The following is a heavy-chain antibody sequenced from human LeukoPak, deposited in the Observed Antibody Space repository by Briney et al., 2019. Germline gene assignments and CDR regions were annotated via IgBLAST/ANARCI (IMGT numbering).Heavy chain of an antibody. CDR1: EFTFRSYA. CDR3: AKEYYDSSGYYYSYFDY. D-gene: IGHD3-22*01. Sequence: PGGSLRPSCAASEFTFRSYAMSWVRQAPGKGLEWVSAISGSGGRTYYADSVKGRFTISRDNSKNTLYLQMNSLRAEDTAVYYCAKEYYDSSGYYYSYFDYWGQGTLVTVSS. CDR2: ISGSGGRT. J-gene: IGHJ4*02. V-gene: IGHV3-23*01.